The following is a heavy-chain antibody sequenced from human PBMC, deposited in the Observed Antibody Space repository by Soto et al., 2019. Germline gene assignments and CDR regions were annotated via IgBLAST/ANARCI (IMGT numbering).Heavy chain of an antibody. CDR2: ISSSSSTI. J-gene: IGHJ4*02. Sequence: LRLSCAASGFTFSSYSMNWVRQAPGKGLEWVSYISSSSSTIYYADSVKGRFTISRDNAKNSLYLQMNSLRDEDTAVYYCARDLGNYDYVWGTDYWGQGTLVTVSS. V-gene: IGHV3-48*02. D-gene: IGHD3-16*01. CDR3: ARDLGNYDYVWGTDY. CDR1: GFTFSSYS.